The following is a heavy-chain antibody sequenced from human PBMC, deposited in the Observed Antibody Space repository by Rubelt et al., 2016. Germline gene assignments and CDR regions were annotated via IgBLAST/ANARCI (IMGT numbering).Heavy chain of an antibody. J-gene: IGHJ4*01. V-gene: IGHV3-23*04. CDR1: GFTFSSYG. D-gene: IGHD2-15*01. Sequence: EVQLVESGGGLLQPGGSLRLSCAASGFTFSSYGMSWVRQSPGKGLEWVSGISGSGGTTYYAHSVKGRFTISRDNSKNTLYLQVNSLRAEETAVYSGAGPGVCTGGSCYSPYDYWGHGTLGTVYS. CDR2: ISGSGGTT. CDR3: AGPGVCTGGSCYSPYDY.